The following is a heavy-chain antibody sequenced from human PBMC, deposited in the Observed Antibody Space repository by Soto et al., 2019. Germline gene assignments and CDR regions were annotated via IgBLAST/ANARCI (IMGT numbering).Heavy chain of an antibody. CDR1: GYTFTNFG. D-gene: IGHD2-15*01. CDR3: AREGTPIDY. Sequence: QVQLVQSGAEVKKPGASVKVSCKASGYTFTNFGISWVRQAPGQGLEWMGWISAYNGNTNYAQNFQGRVTMTTDTGTSTAYMELRSVRSDDTAVYFCAREGTPIDYCGQGTLVTVSS. J-gene: IGHJ4*02. V-gene: IGHV1-18*01. CDR2: ISAYNGNT.